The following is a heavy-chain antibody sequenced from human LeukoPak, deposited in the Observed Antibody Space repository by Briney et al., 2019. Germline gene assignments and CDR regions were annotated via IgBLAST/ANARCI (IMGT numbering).Heavy chain of an antibody. CDR3: ARVSRTVTTSPHYYYYGMDI. V-gene: IGHV4-34*01. Sequence: SETLSLTCAVYGGSFSGYYWSWIRQPPGKGLEWIGEINHSGSTNYNPSLKSRVTISVDTSKNQFSLKLSSVTTADTAVYYCARVSRTVTTSPHYYYYGMDIWGKGTTVTVSS. D-gene: IGHD4-17*01. J-gene: IGHJ6*04. CDR2: INHSGST. CDR1: GGSFSGYY.